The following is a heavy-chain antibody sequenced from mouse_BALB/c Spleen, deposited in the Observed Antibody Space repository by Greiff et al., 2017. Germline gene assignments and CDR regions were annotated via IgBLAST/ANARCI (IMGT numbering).Heavy chain of an antibody. J-gene: IGHJ2*01. CDR3: ARQHYGSSFDY. CDR2: ISSGGGST. Sequence: EVQLQESGGGLVKPGGSLKLSCAASGFAFSSYDMSWVRQTPEKRLEWVAYISSGGGSTYYPDTVKGRFTISRDNAKNTLYLQMSSLKSEDTAMYYCARQHYGSSFDYWGQGTTLTVSS. CDR1: GFAFSSYD. D-gene: IGHD1-1*01. V-gene: IGHV5-12-1*01.